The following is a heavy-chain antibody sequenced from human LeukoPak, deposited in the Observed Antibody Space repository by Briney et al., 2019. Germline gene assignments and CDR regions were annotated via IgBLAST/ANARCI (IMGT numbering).Heavy chain of an antibody. CDR3: ARVGIYGDYGRYFDY. V-gene: IGHV3-20*04. CDR2: INWNGGSI. D-gene: IGHD4-17*01. CDR1: GFTFSSYG. J-gene: IGHJ4*02. Sequence: PGGSLRPSCAASGFTFSSYGMHWVRLAPGKGLEWVSGINWNGGSIGYAHSVKGRFTISRDNAKNSLYLQMNSLRAEDTALYYCARVGIYGDYGRYFDYWGQGTLVTVSS.